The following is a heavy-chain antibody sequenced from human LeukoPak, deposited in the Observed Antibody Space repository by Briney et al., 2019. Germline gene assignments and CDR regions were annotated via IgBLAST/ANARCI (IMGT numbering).Heavy chain of an antibody. CDR2: ISWNSGSI. CDR1: GFTFDEYA. D-gene: IGHD2-2*01. CDR3: GKGGKVTSLNWFDA. V-gene: IGHV3-9*01. Sequence: GGSLRLSCAVSGFTFDEYAMHWVRQAPGKGLEWVSGISWNSGSIAYADSVKGRFTISRDNAKNSLYLEMNSLRPEDTALYYRGKGGKVTSLNWFDAWGQGTLVSVSS. J-gene: IGHJ5*02.